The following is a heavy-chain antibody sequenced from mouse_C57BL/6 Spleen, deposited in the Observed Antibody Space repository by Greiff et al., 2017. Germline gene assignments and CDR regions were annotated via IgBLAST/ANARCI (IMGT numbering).Heavy chain of an antibody. J-gene: IGHJ3*01. V-gene: IGHV2-2*01. CDR1: GFSLTSYG. Sequence: QVQLQQSGPGLVQPSQSLSITCTVSGFSLTSYGVHWVRQSPGKGLEWLGVIWSGGSTDSNAAFISRLSIGKDNAKSQVFFKMNSLQADDTAICCWARPYSAYWGQGTLVTVSA. CDR2: IWSGGST. D-gene: IGHD1-1*01. CDR3: ARPYSAY.